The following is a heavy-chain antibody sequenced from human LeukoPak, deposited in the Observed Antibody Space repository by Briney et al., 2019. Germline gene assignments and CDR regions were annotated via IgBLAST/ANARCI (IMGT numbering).Heavy chain of an antibody. CDR1: GFTFSSYS. V-gene: IGHV3-48*01. J-gene: IGHJ6*03. CDR2: ISSSSSTI. D-gene: IGHD3-3*01. Sequence: GGSLRLSCAASGFTFSSYSMNWVRQAPGKGLEWVSYISSSSSTIYYADFVKGRFTISRDNAKNSLYLQMNSLRAEDTAVYYCAREGYDFWGVYMDVWGKGTTVTVSS. CDR3: AREGYDFWGVYMDV.